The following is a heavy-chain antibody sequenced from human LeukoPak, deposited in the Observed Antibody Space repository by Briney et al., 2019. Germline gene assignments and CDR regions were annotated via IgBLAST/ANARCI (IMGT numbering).Heavy chain of an antibody. J-gene: IGHJ6*02. V-gene: IGHV1-46*01. CDR2: INPSGGST. Sequence: ASVKVSCKASGYTFTSYYMHWVRQAPGQGLEWMGIINPSGGSTSYAQKFQGRVTMTRDTSTSTVYMELSSLRSEDTAVYYCARVPAASHYYYGMDVWGQGTTVTVSS. D-gene: IGHD6-13*01. CDR1: GYTFTSYY. CDR3: ARVPAASHYYYGMDV.